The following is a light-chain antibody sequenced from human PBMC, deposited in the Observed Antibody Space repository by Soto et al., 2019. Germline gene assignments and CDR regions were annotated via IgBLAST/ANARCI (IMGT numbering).Light chain of an antibody. Sequence: QSALTQPPSASGSPGHSVTISCTGTSSDVGGYNYVSWYQQHPGKAPQLMIYEVSRRPSVVPDRFSGSKSGNTASLTVSGLQAEDEADYYCSSYAGSNNLLFGGGTKLPS. V-gene: IGLV2-8*01. CDR3: SSYAGSNNLL. CDR2: EVS. J-gene: IGLJ2*01. CDR1: SSDVGGYNY.